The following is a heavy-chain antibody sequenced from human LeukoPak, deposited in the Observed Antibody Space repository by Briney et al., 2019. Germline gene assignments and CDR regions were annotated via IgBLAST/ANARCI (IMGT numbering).Heavy chain of an antibody. J-gene: IGHJ4*02. CDR3: VAAAGYYFDY. Sequence: PGGSLRLSCAAPGFTFITYSMNWVRQAPGKGLEWVSSIDSTSTYIFYADSLKGRVTISRDNAKNSLILHMNSLRAEDTAVYYCVAAAGYYFDYWGQGTLVTVSS. CDR2: IDSTSTYI. V-gene: IGHV3-21*01. D-gene: IGHD6-25*01. CDR1: GFTFITYS.